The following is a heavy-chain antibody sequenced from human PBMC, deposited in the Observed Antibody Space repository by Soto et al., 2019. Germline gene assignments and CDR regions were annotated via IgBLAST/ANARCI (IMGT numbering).Heavy chain of an antibody. CDR3: ARLRGARQWLASFDY. CDR2: IYPGDSDA. D-gene: IGHD6-19*01. V-gene: IGHV5-51*01. J-gene: IGHJ4*02. CDR1: GYRFTSYW. Sequence: PGESLKISCKGSGYRFTSYWIGWVRQIPGKGLEWMGIIYPGDSDARYSPSFQGQVTISADKSISTAYLQWSSLKASDTAIYYCARLRGARQWLASFDYWGQGTLVTVSS.